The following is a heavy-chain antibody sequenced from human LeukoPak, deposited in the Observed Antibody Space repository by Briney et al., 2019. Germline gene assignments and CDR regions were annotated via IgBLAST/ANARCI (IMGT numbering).Heavy chain of an antibody. CDR3: ARLWNSYTDWFDP. D-gene: IGHD1-7*01. CDR1: GGSISSSSYY. Sequence: ASETLSLTCTVSGGSISSSSYYWGWIRHPPGKGLEWIGSIYYSGSTYYNPSLKSRVTISVDTSKNQFSLKLSSVTAADTAVYYCARLWNSYTDWFDPWGQGTLVIVSS. J-gene: IGHJ5*02. V-gene: IGHV4-39*01. CDR2: IYYSGST.